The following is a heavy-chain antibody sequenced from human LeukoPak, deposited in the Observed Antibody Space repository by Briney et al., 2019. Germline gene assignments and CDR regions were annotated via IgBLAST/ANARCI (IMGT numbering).Heavy chain of an antibody. V-gene: IGHV3-23*01. CDR1: GFTFSSYA. Sequence: GGSLRLSCAAAGFTFSSYAMTWVRQAPGEGLEWVSGIRDTGDTTYYAGSVKGRFTISRDNSKNTVFLQMDSLRAEDTALYYCVKARGYSSSSSFDFWGQGTLVTVSS. CDR3: VKARGYSSSSSFDF. CDR2: IRDTGDTT. J-gene: IGHJ4*02. D-gene: IGHD6-13*01.